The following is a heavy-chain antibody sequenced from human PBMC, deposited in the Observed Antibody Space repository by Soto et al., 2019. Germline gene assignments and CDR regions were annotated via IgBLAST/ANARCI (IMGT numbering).Heavy chain of an antibody. J-gene: IGHJ5*02. V-gene: IGHV2-26*01. D-gene: IGHD5-12*01. CDR3: ARTLVATTPQSTIWFDT. CDR2: IFSNDEK. CDR1: GFSLSNARMG. Sequence: SGPTLVNPTETLTLTCTVSGFSLSNARMGVSWIRQPPGKALEWLAHIFSNDEKSYSTSLKSRLTISKDTSKSQVVLTMTNMDPVDTATYYCARTLVATTPQSTIWFDTWGQGTLVTVSS.